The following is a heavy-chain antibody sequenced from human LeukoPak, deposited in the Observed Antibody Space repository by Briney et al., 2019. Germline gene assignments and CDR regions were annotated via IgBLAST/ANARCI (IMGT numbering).Heavy chain of an antibody. Sequence: SETLSLTCTVSGGSISNYYWSWIRQPPGKGLEWIGYIYYSRSTNYNPSLKSRVTISEDTSKNQFSLKLNSVTAADTAVYYCARHYYDSSGYYNNWFDPWGQGTLVTVSS. CDR2: IYYSRST. CDR1: GGSISNYY. J-gene: IGHJ5*02. V-gene: IGHV4-59*08. CDR3: ARHYYDSSGYYNNWFDP. D-gene: IGHD3-22*01.